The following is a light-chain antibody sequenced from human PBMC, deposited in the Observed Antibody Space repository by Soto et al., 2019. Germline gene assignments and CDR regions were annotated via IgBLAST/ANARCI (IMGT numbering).Light chain of an antibody. V-gene: IGKV1-9*01. CDR3: QQFHSFPIT. CDR1: QGISSH. CDR2: AAS. Sequence: IQFTQSPSSLSASVRDRVTITCRPSQGISSHLAWYQQQPGKAPKLLIYAASTLQSGVPSRFSGSGSGTDFTLTISSLQPEDFATYHCQQFHSFPITFGQGTRLEIK. J-gene: IGKJ5*01.